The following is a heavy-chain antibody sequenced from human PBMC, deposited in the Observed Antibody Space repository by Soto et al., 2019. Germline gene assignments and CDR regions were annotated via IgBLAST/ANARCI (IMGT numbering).Heavy chain of an antibody. Sequence: SVKVSCKASGGTFSSYAISWVRQAPGQGLEWMGGIIPIFGTPNYAQKFQGRVTITADESTSTAYMELSSLRSEDTAVYYCAREESRLWSDAFDIWGQGTMVTVS. J-gene: IGHJ3*02. CDR2: IIPIFGTP. D-gene: IGHD5-18*01. V-gene: IGHV1-69*13. CDR3: AREESRLWSDAFDI. CDR1: GGTFSSYA.